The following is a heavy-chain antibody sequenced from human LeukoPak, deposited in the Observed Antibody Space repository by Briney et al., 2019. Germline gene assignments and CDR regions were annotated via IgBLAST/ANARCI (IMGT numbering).Heavy chain of an antibody. CDR1: GFTFSSYA. CDR2: ISYDGSNK. Sequence: GRSLRLSCAASGFTFSSYAMHWVRQAPGKGLEWVAVISYDGSNKYYADSVKGRFTISRDNSKNTLYLQMNSLRAEDTAVYYCARDPREQWYFDLWGRGTLVTVSS. CDR3: ARDPREQWYFDL. D-gene: IGHD1-26*01. V-gene: IGHV3-30-3*01. J-gene: IGHJ2*01.